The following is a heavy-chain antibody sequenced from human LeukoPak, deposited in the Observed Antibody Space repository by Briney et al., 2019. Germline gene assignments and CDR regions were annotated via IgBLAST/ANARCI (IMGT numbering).Heavy chain of an antibody. J-gene: IGHJ6*03. CDR3: AEDRTPQSHRVAEAAKRFYYMDV. CDR1: GFTFSTHA. V-gene: IGHV3-23*01. Sequence: GGSLRLSCGAAGFTFSTHAMTWVRQAPGKGLKCVAAIGGSGSYTYYADSVTGRFTISRDNSKNTLYLQMNSLRGDDTAVYYCAEDRTPQSHRVAEAAKRFYYMDVWGKGTTVTVSS. D-gene: IGHD3-16*01. CDR2: IGGSGSYT.